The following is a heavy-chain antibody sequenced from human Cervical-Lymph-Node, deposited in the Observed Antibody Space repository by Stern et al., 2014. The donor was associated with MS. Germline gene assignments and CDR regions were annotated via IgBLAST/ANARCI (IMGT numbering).Heavy chain of an antibody. CDR3: ARHAIYGAFDY. Sequence: MQLVQSGAEVRKPGESLKISCKGSGYSFTNSWIGWVRQMPGKDLEWMGIIFPGDFDIKYSPSFQGQITISADKSISTAYLQWNSLKASDTAIYYCARHAIYGAFDYWGQGTLVTVSS. D-gene: IGHD4-17*01. J-gene: IGHJ4*02. CDR1: GYSFTNSW. CDR2: IFPGDFDI. V-gene: IGHV5-51*01.